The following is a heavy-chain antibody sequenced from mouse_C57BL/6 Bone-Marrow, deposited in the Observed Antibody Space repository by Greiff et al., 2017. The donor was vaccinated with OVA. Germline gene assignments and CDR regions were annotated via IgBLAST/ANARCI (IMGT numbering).Heavy chain of an antibody. CDR1: GYTFTSYW. J-gene: IGHJ2*01. CDR3: ASPVVATEY. D-gene: IGHD1-1*01. CDR2: IYPGSGST. V-gene: IGHV1-55*01. Sequence: VQLQESGAELVKPGASVKMSCKASGYTFTSYWITWVKQRPGQGLEWIGDIYPGSGSTNYNEKFKSKATLTVDTSSSTAYMQLSSLTSEDSAVYYCASPVVATEYWGQGTTLTVSS.